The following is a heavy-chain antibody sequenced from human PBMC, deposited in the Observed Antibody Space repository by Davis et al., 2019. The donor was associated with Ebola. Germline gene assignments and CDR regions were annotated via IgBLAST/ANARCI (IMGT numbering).Heavy chain of an antibody. V-gene: IGHV4-59*08. D-gene: IGHD3-10*01. Sequence: MPSETLSLTCTVSGGSISSYYWSWIRQPPGKGLEWIGYIYYSGSTNYNPSLKSRVTISVDTSKNQFSLKLSSVTAADTAVYYCARQAVRGVTMIDYWGQGTLVTVSS. J-gene: IGHJ4*02. CDR2: IYYSGST. CDR1: GGSISSYY. CDR3: ARQAVRGVTMIDY.